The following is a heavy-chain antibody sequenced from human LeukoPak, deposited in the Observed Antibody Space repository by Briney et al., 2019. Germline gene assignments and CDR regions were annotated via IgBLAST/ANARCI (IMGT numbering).Heavy chain of an antibody. CDR2: INHSGST. CDR3: ARGWGMFDY. J-gene: IGHJ4*02. Sequence: SETLSLTCAVYGGSFSGYYWSWIRQPPGKGLEWIGEINHSGSTNYNPSLKSRVTISVDTSKNQFSLKLSSVTAADTAVYYCARGWGMFDYWGQGTLVTVSS. V-gene: IGHV4-34*01. CDR1: GGSFSGYY. D-gene: IGHD7-27*01.